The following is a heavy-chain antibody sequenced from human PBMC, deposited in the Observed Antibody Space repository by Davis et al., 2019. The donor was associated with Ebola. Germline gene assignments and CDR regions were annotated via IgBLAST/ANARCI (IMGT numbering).Heavy chain of an antibody. CDR1: GGSISSSSYY. CDR2: IYYDGTT. V-gene: IGHV4-39*01. J-gene: IGHJ3*02. Sequence: SETLSLTCIVSGGSISSSSYYWGWIRQPPGKGLAWIGYIYYDGTTYYNPSFKSRVTIYVDTSKNQFSLRLSSETAADTAVYYCARLRDYYDSSGYALDIWGQGTMVTVSS. D-gene: IGHD3-22*01. CDR3: ARLRDYYDSSGYALDI.